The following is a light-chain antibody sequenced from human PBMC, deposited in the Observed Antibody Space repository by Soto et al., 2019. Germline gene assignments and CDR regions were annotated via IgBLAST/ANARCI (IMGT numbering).Light chain of an antibody. CDR2: KAS. Sequence: DIQMTQSPSTLSASVGDRVTITCRASQSISSWLAWYLQKPGKAPKLLIYKASSLGSGVPSRFSGSGSGTEFTLTISSLQAEDFAIYYCQQYNSHSSYTFGQGTKLEIK. CDR1: QSISSW. CDR3: QQYNSHSSYT. J-gene: IGKJ2*01. V-gene: IGKV1-5*03.